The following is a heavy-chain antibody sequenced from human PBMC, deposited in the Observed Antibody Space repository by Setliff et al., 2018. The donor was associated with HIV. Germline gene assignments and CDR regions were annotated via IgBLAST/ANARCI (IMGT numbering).Heavy chain of an antibody. V-gene: IGHV3-48*04. CDR2: IDRGSETK. Sequence: PGGSLRLSCEASGFTFSGSDMNWVRLVPGKGLEWVSYIDRGSETKYYAHSVKGRFSISRDNSRNALFLQMNNLGVDDTAVYYCAREGSSGYTGWFDSWGQGTQVTVPQ. CDR1: GFTFSGSD. J-gene: IGHJ5*01. CDR3: AREGSSGYTGWFDS. D-gene: IGHD3-22*01.